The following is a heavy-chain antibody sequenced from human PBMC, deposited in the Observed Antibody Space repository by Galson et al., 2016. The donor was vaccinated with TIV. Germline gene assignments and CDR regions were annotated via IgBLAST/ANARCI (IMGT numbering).Heavy chain of an antibody. CDR3: ARAPGCSGFIYGYFDS. Sequence: QSGAEVKKPGESLRISCKASGYSFTSFWIAWVRRMPGKGLEWVGIMYSADSDIKYSPSFQGQVTISAGAAISTAYLEWSSLQASDTAIYYCARAPGCSGFIYGYFDSGGQGTQVTVSS. CDR1: GYSFTSFW. V-gene: IGHV5-51*03. CDR2: MYSADSDI. D-gene: IGHD5-18*01. J-gene: IGHJ4*02.